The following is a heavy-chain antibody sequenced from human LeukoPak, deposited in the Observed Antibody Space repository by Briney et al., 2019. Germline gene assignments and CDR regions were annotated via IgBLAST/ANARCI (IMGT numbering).Heavy chain of an antibody. D-gene: IGHD3-9*01. J-gene: IGHJ3*01. Sequence: PGGSLRLSCAASGFIFSSYGMHWVRQVPGKGLEWVAAMRYDGSNEYYADSVKGRFTISRDNSKNTLYLQMNSLRAEDTALYYCAKIGLTRAFDLWGQGTTVTVSS. CDR1: GFIFSSYG. CDR2: MRYDGSNE. CDR3: AKIGLTRAFDL. V-gene: IGHV3-30*02.